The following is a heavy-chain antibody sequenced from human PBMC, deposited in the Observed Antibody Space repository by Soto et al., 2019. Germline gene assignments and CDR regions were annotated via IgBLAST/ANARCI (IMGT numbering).Heavy chain of an antibody. CDR2: IEHRGNT. J-gene: IGHJ5*02. CDR1: GGSFSNYY. Sequence: QVRLQQWGAGLLKPSETLSLTCAVYGGSFSNYYWTWIRHHPGRGLEWIGEIEHRGNTEYNPSLKSRVAISVDTSTHPVSLNLTSVTAAATAVYYCARGKPGIAAADPWGKGTLVTVSS. D-gene: IGHD6-13*01. CDR3: ARGKPGIAAADP. V-gene: IGHV4-34*01.